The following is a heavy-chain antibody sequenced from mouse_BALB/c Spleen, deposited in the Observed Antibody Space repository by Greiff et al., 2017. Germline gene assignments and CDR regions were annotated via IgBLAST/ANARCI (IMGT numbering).Heavy chain of an antibody. D-gene: IGHD2-4*01. CDR3: ARAPYYDYDGYAMDY. CDR1: GFTFSDYY. CDR2: ISDGGSYT. Sequence: EVQLVESGGGLVKPGGSLKLSCAASGFTFSDYYMYWVRQTPEKRLEWVATISDGGSYTYYPDSVKGRFTISRDNAKNNLYLQMSSLKSEDTAMYYCARAPYYDYDGYAMDYWGQGTSVTVSS. V-gene: IGHV5-4*02. J-gene: IGHJ4*01.